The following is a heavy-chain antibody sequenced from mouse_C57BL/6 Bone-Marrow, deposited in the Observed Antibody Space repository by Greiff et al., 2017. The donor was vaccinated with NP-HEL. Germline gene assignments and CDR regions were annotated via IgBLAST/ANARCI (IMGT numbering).Heavy chain of an antibody. V-gene: IGHV3-8*01. CDR1: GYSITSYY. J-gene: IGHJ4*01. Sequence: EVKVVESGPGLAKPSQTLSLTCSVTGYSITSYYLNWIRKFPGNKLEYMGYISYSGSTYYNSSLKSRISITRDTSKNQYYLQLNSVSTEDTATYYCARSPLWVRRNYYAMDYWGQGTSVTVSS. CDR2: ISYSGST. CDR3: ARSPLWVRRNYYAMDY. D-gene: IGHD2-14*01.